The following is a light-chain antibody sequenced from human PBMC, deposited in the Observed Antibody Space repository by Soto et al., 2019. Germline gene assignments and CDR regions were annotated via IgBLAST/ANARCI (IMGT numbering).Light chain of an antibody. V-gene: IGLV1-40*01. J-gene: IGLJ2*01. CDR3: QSYDSNLSGVV. CDR1: NSNIGAIYD. CDR2: GSK. Sequence: QLVLTQPPSVSGAPGQEVTISCTGSNSNIGAIYDVHWYQQVPGTAPRLLIYGSKNRPSGVPDRFSGSKSGILSSLTITGLQAEDEADYYCQSYDSNLSGVVFGGGTKLTVL.